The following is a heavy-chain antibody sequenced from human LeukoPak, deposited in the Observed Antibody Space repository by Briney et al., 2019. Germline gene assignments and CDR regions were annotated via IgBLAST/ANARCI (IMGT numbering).Heavy chain of an antibody. Sequence: SVKVSCKASGGTFSNYAIGWVRQAPGQGLEWMGGVIPIFSTANYAQKFQGRVTITADRSTSTAYMELSSLRSEDTAVYYCARGWTQQLVFDYWGQGTLVTVSS. J-gene: IGHJ4*02. D-gene: IGHD6-13*01. CDR2: VIPIFSTA. CDR1: GGTFSNYA. V-gene: IGHV1-69*06. CDR3: ARGWTQQLVFDY.